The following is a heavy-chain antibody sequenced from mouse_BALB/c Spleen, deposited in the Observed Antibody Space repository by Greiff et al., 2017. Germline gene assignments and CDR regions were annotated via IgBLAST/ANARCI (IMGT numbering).Heavy chain of an antibody. CDR3: AREKDYGLAWFAY. V-gene: IGHV1S127*01. CDR1: GYSFTSYW. D-gene: IGHD1-1*02. J-gene: IGHJ3*01. Sequence: QVQLQQPGAELVRPGASVKLSCKASGYSFTSYWMNWVKQRPGQGLEWIGMIHPSDSETRLNQKFKGKATLTADTSSSTAYMQISSLTSEDSAVYFCAREKDYGLAWFAYWGQGTLVTVSA. CDR2: IHPSDSET.